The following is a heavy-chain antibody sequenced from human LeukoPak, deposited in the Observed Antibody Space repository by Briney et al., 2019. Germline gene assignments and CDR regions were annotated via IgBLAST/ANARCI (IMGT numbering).Heavy chain of an antibody. J-gene: IGHJ4*02. CDR3: AKDLTPYYDSSGYFDY. CDR2: ISGSGGST. CDR1: GFTFSSYA. V-gene: IGHV3-23*01. D-gene: IGHD3-22*01. Sequence: PGGSLRLSCAASGFTFSSYAMSWVRQAPGKGLEWVSAISGSGGSTYYADSVKGRFTISRDNSKNTLYLQMNSLRAEDTAVYYCAKDLTPYYDSSGYFDYWGQGTLVTVSS.